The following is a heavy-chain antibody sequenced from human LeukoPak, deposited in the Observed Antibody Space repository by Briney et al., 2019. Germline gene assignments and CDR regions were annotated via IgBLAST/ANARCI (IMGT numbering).Heavy chain of an antibody. J-gene: IGHJ4*02. V-gene: IGHV4-4*07. Sequence: SETLSLTCTVSGGSISSYYWSWIRQPPGKGLECIGRIYASGSTNYNPSLKSRVTMSIDTSKNQFSLKLSSVTAADTAVYYCARVSDTSMSGDYFDYWGQGTLVTVSS. CDR1: GGSISSYY. D-gene: IGHD5-18*01. CDR3: ARVSDTSMSGDYFDY. CDR2: IYASGST.